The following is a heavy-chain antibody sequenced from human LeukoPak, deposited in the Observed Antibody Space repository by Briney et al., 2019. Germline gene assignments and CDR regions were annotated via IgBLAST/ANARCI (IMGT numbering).Heavy chain of an antibody. Sequence: GGSLRLSCAASGFTFSTYAMSWVRQAPGKGLEWVSALSPSGGITYYEDSVKGRFTISRDNSKNTLYLQMNSLRAEDTAVYYCARGVNYFVLEYWGQGTLVAISS. J-gene: IGHJ4*02. CDR1: GFTFSTYA. V-gene: IGHV3-23*01. D-gene: IGHD3-10*02. CDR3: ARGVNYFVLEY. CDR2: LSPSGGIT.